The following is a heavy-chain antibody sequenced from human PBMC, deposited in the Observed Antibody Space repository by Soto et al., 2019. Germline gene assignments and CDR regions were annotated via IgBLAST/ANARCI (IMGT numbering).Heavy chain of an antibody. J-gene: IGHJ5*02. CDR3: AKDMVPGFRGWFDP. CDR2: ISWNSGTI. D-gene: IGHD3-10*01. CDR1: GFSFDDYA. Sequence: EVQLVESGGGLVQPGRSLRLSCAASGFSFDDYAMHWVRQAPGKGLEWVSSISWNSGTIAYADSVKGRFTISRDNAKNSLYLQMNNLRPEDTALYYCAKDMVPGFRGWFDPWGQGTLVTVSS. V-gene: IGHV3-9*01.